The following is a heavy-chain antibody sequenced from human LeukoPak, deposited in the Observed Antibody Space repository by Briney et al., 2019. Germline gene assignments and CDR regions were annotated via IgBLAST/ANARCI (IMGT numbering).Heavy chain of an antibody. CDR1: GYTFTSFH. J-gene: IGHJ4*02. V-gene: IGHV1-8*01. D-gene: IGHD7-27*01. Sequence: ASVKVSCKASGYTFTSFHINWLRQATGLGLEWMGYMSPNSGNTGYAHKFQGRVTMTRNTSIKTAYREMSTLTYEDTAVYYCARGVDAGVDYWGQGTLVTVSS. CDR3: ARGVDAGVDY. CDR2: MSPNSGNT.